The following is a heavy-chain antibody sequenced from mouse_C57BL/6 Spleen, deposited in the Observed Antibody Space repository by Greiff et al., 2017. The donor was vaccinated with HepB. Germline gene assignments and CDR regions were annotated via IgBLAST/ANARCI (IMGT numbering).Heavy chain of an antibody. CDR3: ARSSDWDDYAMDY. J-gene: IGHJ4*01. D-gene: IGHD4-1*01. Sequence: QVQLKQSGAELARPGASVKLSCKASGYTFTSYGISWVKQRPGQGLEWIGEIYPRSGNTYYNEKFKGKATLTADKSSSTAYMELRSLTSEDSAVYFCARSSDWDDYAMDYWGQGTSVTVSS. V-gene: IGHV1-81*01. CDR2: IYPRSGNT. CDR1: GYTFTSYG.